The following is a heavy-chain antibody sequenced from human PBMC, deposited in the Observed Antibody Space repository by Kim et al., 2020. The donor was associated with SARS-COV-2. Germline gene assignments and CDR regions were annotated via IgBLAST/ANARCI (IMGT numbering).Heavy chain of an antibody. CDR1: GYTLTELS. Sequence: ASVKVSCKVSGYTLTELSMHWVRQAPGKGLEWMGGFDPEDGETIYAQKFQGRVTITEDTSTDTAYMELSSLRSEDTAVYYCATAILAVAGHPFDYWGQGTLVTVSS. CDR2: FDPEDGET. J-gene: IGHJ4*02. D-gene: IGHD6-19*01. CDR3: ATAILAVAGHPFDY. V-gene: IGHV1-24*01.